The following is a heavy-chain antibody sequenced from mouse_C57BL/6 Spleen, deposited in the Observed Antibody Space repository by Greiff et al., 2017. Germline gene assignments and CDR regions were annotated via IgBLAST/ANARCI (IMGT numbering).Heavy chain of an antibody. CDR3: ARKGRGLY. CDR2: IDPSDSYT. CDR1: GYTFTSYW. Sequence: QVQLKQSGAELVKPGASVKLSCKASGYTFTSYWMQWVKQRPGQGLEWIGEIDPSDSYTNYNQKFKGKATLTVDTSSSTAYMQLSSLTSEDSAVYYCARKGRGLYWGQGTLVTVSA. V-gene: IGHV1-50*01. J-gene: IGHJ3*01. D-gene: IGHD3-3*01.